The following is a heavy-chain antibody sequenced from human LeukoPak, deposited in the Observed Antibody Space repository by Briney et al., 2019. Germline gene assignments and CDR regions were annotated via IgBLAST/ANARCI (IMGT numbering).Heavy chain of an antibody. CDR1: GVSISSSNSY. J-gene: IGHJ4*02. CDR2: IYYSGNT. D-gene: IGHD3/OR15-3a*01. CDR3: ARQTGSGLFILP. Sequence: SETLSLTCTVSGVSISSSNSYWGWIRQPPGKGLEWIGSIYYSGNTYYNASLKSQVSISIDTSRNQFSLKLTSVTAADTAVYYCARQTGSGLFILPGGQGTLVTVSS. V-gene: IGHV4-39*01.